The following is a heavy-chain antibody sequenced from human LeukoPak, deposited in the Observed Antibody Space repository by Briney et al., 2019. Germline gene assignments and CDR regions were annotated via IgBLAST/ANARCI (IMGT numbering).Heavy chain of an antibody. CDR2: IDNNGTT. CDR1: GFSVKNCW. CDR3: VGRSGWPAY. Sequence: PAGALRLSCAASGFSVKNCWMHWGRQAPGKGVEWVSGIDNNGTTKYAESVKGGFTISRDNAKNTLYLEMSSLRDDDTAVYYCVGRSGWPAYWGERCLVTVCS. D-gene: IGHD6-19*01. J-gene: IGHJ1*01. V-gene: IGHV3-74*03.